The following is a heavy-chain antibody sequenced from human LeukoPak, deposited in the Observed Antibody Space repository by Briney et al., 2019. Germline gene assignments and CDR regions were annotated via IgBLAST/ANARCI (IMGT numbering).Heavy chain of an antibody. Sequence: GGSLRLPCAASGFTFSSYSMNWVRQAPGKGLEWVSSISSSSSYIYYADSVKGRFTISRDNAKNSLYLQMNSLRAEDTAVYYCARGGGDGLDYWGQGTLVTVSS. V-gene: IGHV3-21*01. CDR3: ARGGGDGLDY. CDR2: ISSSSSYI. CDR1: GFTFSSYS. D-gene: IGHD2-21*02. J-gene: IGHJ4*02.